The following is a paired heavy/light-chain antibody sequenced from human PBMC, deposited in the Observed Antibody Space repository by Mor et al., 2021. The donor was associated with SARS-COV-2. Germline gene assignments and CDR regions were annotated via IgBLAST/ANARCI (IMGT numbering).Light chain of an antibody. CDR2: WAS. CDR3: QQYYSAIT. CDR1: QSILYSSNNKNY. Sequence: DIVMTQSPDSLAVSLGERATINCKSGQSILYSSNNKNYLAWYQQKPGQPPKLLIYWASTREFGVPDRFSGSGSGTDFTLTISSLQAEDVAVYYCQQYYSAITFGQGTRLEIK. V-gene: IGKV4-1*01. J-gene: IGKJ5*01.
Heavy chain of an antibody. CDR1: GFSLNNAKMG. J-gene: IGHJ6*02. CDR2: LFSNDQK. V-gene: IGHV2-26*01. Sequence: QVTLKESGPVLVKPTETLTLTCTVSGFSLNNAKMGVSWIRLPPGRALEWLAHLFSNDQKSYTTSLKTRLTISQDTSRSQVVLTMTNMDPVDTATYFCARIRLSDSYFYYGMDVWGQGTTVTVSS. CDR3: ARIRLSDSYFYYGMDV.